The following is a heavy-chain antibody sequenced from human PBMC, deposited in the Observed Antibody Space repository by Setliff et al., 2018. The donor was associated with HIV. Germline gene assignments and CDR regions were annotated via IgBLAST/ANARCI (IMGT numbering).Heavy chain of an antibody. CDR1: GYTISTYG. V-gene: IGHV1-18*01. CDR3: ARDRGVYCISSSCYSPVDAFDI. CDR2: ISAYNGST. D-gene: IGHD2-2*01. J-gene: IGHJ3*02. Sequence: ASVKVSCKASGYTISTYGISWVRQAPGQGLEWMGWISAYNGSTNYAQKLQGRVTVTTDTSTSTAYMELRSLRSDETAVYYCARDRGVYCISSSCYSPVDAFDIWGQGTMVT.